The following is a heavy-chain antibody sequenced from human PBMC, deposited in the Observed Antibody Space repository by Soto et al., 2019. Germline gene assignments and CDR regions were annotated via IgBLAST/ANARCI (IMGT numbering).Heavy chain of an antibody. CDR1: GYTFTTYE. CDR3: ARGPRESGEWLLFDY. Sequence: QVQLVQSGADVKKPGASVTVSCKASGYTFTTYEINCVRQATGQGLEWMGRMNPNDGNTGYAQKFQGRVTMTRNTSVTTAYMELSGLRSDDTAVYYCARGPRESGEWLLFDYWGQGALVTVSS. D-gene: IGHD3-3*01. CDR2: MNPNDGNT. J-gene: IGHJ4*02. V-gene: IGHV1-8*01.